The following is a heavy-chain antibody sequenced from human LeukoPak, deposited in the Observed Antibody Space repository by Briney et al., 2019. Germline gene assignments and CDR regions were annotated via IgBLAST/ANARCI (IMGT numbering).Heavy chain of an antibody. V-gene: IGHV1-69*13. CDR2: IIPIFGTA. D-gene: IGHD3-3*01. Sequence: PVKVSCKASGGTFSSYAISWVRQAPGQGLEWMGGIIPIFGTANYAQKFQGRVTITADESTSTAYMELSSLRSEDTAVYYCARSLGFLEWLEDYWGQGTLVTVSS. CDR1: GGTFSSYA. J-gene: IGHJ4*02. CDR3: ARSLGFLEWLEDY.